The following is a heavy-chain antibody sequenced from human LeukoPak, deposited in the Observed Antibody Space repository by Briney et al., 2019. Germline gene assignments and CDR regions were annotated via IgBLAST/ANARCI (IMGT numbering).Heavy chain of an antibody. D-gene: IGHD3-3*01. V-gene: IGHV3-11*01. CDR1: GFTFSDYY. J-gene: IGHJ5*02. CDR3: ARDGTTYYDFWSGYHNWFDP. CDR2: ISSSGSTI. Sequence: PGGSLRLSCAASGFTFSDYYMSWIRQAPGKGLEWVSYISSSGSTIYYADSVKGRFTISRDNAKNSLYLQMNSLRAEDTAVYYCARDGTTYYDFWSGYHNWFDPWGQGTLVTVSS.